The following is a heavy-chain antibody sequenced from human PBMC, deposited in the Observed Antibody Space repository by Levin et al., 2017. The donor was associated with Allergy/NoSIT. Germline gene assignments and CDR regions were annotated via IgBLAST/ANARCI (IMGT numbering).Heavy chain of an antibody. V-gene: IGHV3-23*01. D-gene: IGHD6-6*01. Sequence: ETLSLTCAVSGFTFNSDAMSWVRQAPGKGLEWVSSITGSGGSTYYADSVKGRFTISRDNSKNTLYMEMNSLRAEDTAVYYCAKSIAPGSALDVWGQGTTVTVSS. CDR3: AKSIAPGSALDV. J-gene: IGHJ6*02. CDR2: ITGSGGST. CDR1: GFTFNSDA.